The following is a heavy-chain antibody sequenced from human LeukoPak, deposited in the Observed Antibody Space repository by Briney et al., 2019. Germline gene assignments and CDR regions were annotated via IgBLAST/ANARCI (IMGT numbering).Heavy chain of an antibody. CDR1: GFTFSSYA. Sequence: GGSLRLSCAASGFTFSSYAMSWVRQAPGKGLEWDSAISGSGGSTYYADSVKGRFTISRDNSKSTLYLQMNSLRAEDTAVYYCAKLSTITMVRGVQDYWGQGTLVTVSS. J-gene: IGHJ4*02. D-gene: IGHD3-10*01. CDR3: AKLSTITMVRGVQDY. CDR2: ISGSGGST. V-gene: IGHV3-23*01.